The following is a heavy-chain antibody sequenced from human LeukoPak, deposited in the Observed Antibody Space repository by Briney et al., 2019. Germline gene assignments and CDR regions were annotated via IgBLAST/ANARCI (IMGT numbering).Heavy chain of an antibody. J-gene: IGHJ4*02. CDR1: GRSISTYY. CDR2: IYNSGST. Sequence: PSETLSLTCTVSGRSISTYYWSWLRQPPGKGLEWIGYIYNSGSTNYNPSLKSRVTISVDTSKNQFSLKLSSVTAADTAVYYCARENSTSWYLDYWGQGTLVTVSS. V-gene: IGHV4-59*01. CDR3: ARENSTSWYLDY. D-gene: IGHD6-13*01.